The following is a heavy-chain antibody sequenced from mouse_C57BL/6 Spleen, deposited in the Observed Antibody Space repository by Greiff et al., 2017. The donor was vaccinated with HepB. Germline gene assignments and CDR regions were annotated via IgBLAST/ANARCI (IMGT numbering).Heavy chain of an antibody. J-gene: IGHJ2*01. Sequence: VQLQQSGAELVRPGASVKLSCTASGFNIKDDYMHWVKQRPEQGLEWIGWLDPENGDTEYASKFQGKATITADTSSNTAYLQLSSLTSEDTAVYYCTTEGLRRNFDYWGQGTTLTVSS. CDR2: LDPENGDT. CDR3: TTEGLRRNFDY. CDR1: GFNIKDDY. V-gene: IGHV14-4*01. D-gene: IGHD2-4*01.